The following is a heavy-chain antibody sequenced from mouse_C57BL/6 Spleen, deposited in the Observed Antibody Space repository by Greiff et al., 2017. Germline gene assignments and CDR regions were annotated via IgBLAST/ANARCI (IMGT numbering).Heavy chain of an antibody. CDR2: IDPSDSET. CDR1: GYTFTSYW. D-gene: IGHD3-3*01. CDR3: ARGGDLAYYFDY. V-gene: IGHV1-52*01. Sequence: QVQLQQPGAELVRPGSSVKLSCKASGYTFTSYWMHWVKQRPIQGLEWIGNIDPSDSETHYNQKFKDKATLTVDKSSSTAYMQLSSLTSEDSAVYYWARGGDLAYYFDYWGQGTTLTVSS. J-gene: IGHJ2*01.